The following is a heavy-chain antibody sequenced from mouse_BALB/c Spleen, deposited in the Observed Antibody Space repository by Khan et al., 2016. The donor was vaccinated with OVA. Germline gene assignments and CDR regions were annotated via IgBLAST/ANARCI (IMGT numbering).Heavy chain of an antibody. D-gene: IGHD1-2*01. CDR1: GYSFTSGSV. Sequence: EVQLDESGPGLVKPSQSLSLTCTVSGYSFTSGSVWYLIRQPPKNILEWRGIITYCGSTNYNPSLTRRITITGDTSNNQFFMLLNPVTTEDSATYYCARTARIDYWGQGTTLTVSS. V-gene: IGHV3-1*02. CDR3: ARTARIDY. J-gene: IGHJ2*01. CDR2: ITYCGST.